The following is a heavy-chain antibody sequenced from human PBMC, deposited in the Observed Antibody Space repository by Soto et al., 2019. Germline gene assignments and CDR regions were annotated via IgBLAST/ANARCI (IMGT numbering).Heavy chain of an antibody. CDR1: GFTFSSYA. CDR3: AKDILIRGGFDY. V-gene: IGHV3-23*01. D-gene: IGHD2-21*01. J-gene: IGHJ4*02. Sequence: GGSLRLSCAAPGFTFSSYAMTWVRQAPGKGLEWVSGISTGGGSTYYADSVKGRFTISRDNSKNTLYLQMNSLRAEDTAVYYCAKDILIRGGFDYWGQGTLVTVSS. CDR2: ISTGGGST.